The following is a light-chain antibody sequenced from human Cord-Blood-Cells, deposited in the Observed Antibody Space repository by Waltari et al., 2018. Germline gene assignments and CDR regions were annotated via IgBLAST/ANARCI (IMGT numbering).Light chain of an antibody. Sequence: DIVMTQPPASLAVSLGERATINCKSSQSVLYSSNNKNYLAWYQQKPGQPPKLLIYWASTRESGVPDRFSGSGSGTDFTLTISSLQAEDVAVYYCQQYYSTWTFGQGTKVEIK. CDR3: QQYYSTWT. J-gene: IGKJ1*01. V-gene: IGKV4-1*01. CDR2: WAS. CDR1: QSVLYSSNNKNY.